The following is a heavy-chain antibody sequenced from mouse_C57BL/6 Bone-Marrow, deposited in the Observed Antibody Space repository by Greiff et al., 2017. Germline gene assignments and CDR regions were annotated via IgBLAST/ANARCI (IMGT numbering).Heavy chain of an antibody. V-gene: IGHV1-9*01. CDR3: ARCGGYGNGDY. J-gene: IGHJ2*01. CDR1: GYTFTGYW. Sequence: VQLQQSGAELMKPGASVKLSCTATGYTFTGYWIEWVKQRPGHGLEWIGEILPGSGSTNYTEKFKGKATFTADTSSNTAYMQLSSLTTEDSAIYDCARCGGYGNGDYWGQGTTLTVSS. D-gene: IGHD2-1*01. CDR2: ILPGSGST.